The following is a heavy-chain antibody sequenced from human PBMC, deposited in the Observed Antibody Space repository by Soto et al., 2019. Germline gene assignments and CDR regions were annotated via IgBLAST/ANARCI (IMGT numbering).Heavy chain of an antibody. CDR1: GFTFDDYA. Sequence: PGGSLRLSCAASGFTFDDYAMHWVRQAPGKGLEWVSGITWNSGSMSRGYAASVKGRFTISRDNAKNFLYLQMDSLRAEDTALYYCVKDKPLLTAAGASGGLDVWGRGTTVTVSS. CDR2: ITWNSGSMSR. CDR3: VKDKPLLTAAGASGGLDV. V-gene: IGHV3-9*01. D-gene: IGHD6-13*01. J-gene: IGHJ6*02.